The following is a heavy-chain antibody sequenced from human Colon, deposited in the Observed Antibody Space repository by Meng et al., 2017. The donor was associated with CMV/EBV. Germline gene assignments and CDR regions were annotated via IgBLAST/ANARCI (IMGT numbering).Heavy chain of an antibody. Sequence: GGSLSLSCAASGFTFSSTWMGWVRQAPGKGLEWVANIKPDGSENWSTDSVKGRFTISRDNAKNSLFLQMNTLRADDTAVYFCATLGFRRIDYWGQGTLVTVSS. V-gene: IGHV3-7*01. CDR2: IKPDGSEN. J-gene: IGHJ4*02. CDR3: ATLGFRRIDY. D-gene: IGHD5-18*01. CDR1: GFTFSSTW.